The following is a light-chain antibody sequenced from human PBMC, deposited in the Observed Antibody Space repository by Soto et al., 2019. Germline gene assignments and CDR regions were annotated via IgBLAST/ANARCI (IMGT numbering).Light chain of an antibody. CDR3: ISYTSSSTWV. Sequence: QSALTQPASVSGSPGQSITISCTGTSSDVGAYNYVSWYQQHPGKAPKLMIDEVSNRPSGVSNRFSGSKSGNTASLTISGLQAEDEADYYCISYTSSSTWVFGGGTTVTVL. V-gene: IGLV2-14*01. J-gene: IGLJ3*02. CDR1: SSDVGAYNY. CDR2: EVS.